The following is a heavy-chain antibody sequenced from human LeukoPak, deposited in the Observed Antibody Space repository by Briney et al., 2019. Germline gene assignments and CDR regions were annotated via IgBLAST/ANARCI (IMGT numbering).Heavy chain of an antibody. D-gene: IGHD6-19*01. V-gene: IGHV3-48*02. CDR1: GFTFSSDS. CDR3: ASPLAYSSTRY. Sequence: GGSLRLSCAAFGFTFSSDSMDWVRQAPGKGLGWVSYISSRSTTSYYADSVKGRFTISRDNEKNSLYLQMNRLSDEDTAVYYCASPLAYSSTRYWGQGTLVTVSS. CDR2: ISSRSTTS. J-gene: IGHJ4*02.